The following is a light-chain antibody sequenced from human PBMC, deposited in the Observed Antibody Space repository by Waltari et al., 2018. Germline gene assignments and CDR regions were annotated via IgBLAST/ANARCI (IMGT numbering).Light chain of an antibody. CDR1: SVHISGYTL. J-gene: IGLJ1*01. CDR2: EVT. V-gene: IGLV2-8*01. Sequence: QSTLTQPPSASGSPGQSVTIPCTGPSVHISGYTLLSWYQPHPGKAPKLMIYEVTKRPSGVPDRFSGSKSGNTASLTISGLQAEDEADYYCSSFAGNNNPYVFGTGTKVSVL. CDR3: SSFAGNNNPYV.